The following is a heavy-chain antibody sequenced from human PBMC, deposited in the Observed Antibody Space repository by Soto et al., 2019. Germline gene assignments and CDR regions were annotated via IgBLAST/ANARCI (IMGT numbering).Heavy chain of an antibody. CDR2: IDPSDSQT. D-gene: IGHD4-4*01. J-gene: IGHJ6*02. CDR1: GYSFAGYW. CDR3: ARQPTPRAYYYYYGMDV. V-gene: IGHV5-10-1*01. Sequence: GESLKISCKGSGYSFAGYWITWVRQKPGKGLEWMGRIDPSDSQTYYSPSFRGHVTISADKSISTAYLQWSSLQASDTAMYYCARQPTPRAYYYYYGMDVWGQGTTVTVSS.